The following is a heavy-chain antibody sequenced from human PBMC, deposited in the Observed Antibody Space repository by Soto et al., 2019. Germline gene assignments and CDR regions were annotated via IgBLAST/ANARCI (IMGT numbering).Heavy chain of an antibody. CDR1: GFTFSSYE. Sequence: PGGSLRLSCAASGFTFSSYEMNWVRQAPGKGLGWVSYISSSGSTIYYADSVKGRFTISRDNAKNSLYLQMNSLRAEDTAVYYCAREGCSGGSCYGMDVWGQGTTVTVSS. D-gene: IGHD2-15*01. CDR3: AREGCSGGSCYGMDV. J-gene: IGHJ6*02. V-gene: IGHV3-48*03. CDR2: ISSSGSTI.